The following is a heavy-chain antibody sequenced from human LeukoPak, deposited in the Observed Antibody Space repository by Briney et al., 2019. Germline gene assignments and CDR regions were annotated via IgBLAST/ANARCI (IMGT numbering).Heavy chain of an antibody. V-gene: IGHV1-18*01. Sequence: ASVKVSCKASGYTFTSYGISWVRQAHGQGLEWMGWISAYNGNTNYAQKLQGRVTMTTDTSTSTAYMELRSLRSDDTAVYYCARITYDFWSGYYMPDDPWGQGTLVTVSS. CDR2: ISAYNGNT. CDR1: GYTFTSYG. D-gene: IGHD3-3*01. J-gene: IGHJ5*02. CDR3: ARITYDFWSGYYMPDDP.